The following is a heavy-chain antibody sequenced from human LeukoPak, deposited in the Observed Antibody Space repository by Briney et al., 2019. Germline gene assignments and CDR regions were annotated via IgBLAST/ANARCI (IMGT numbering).Heavy chain of an antibody. CDR2: TSYSEGT. Sequence: SETLSLTCTVSGGSISSSSYYWGWIRQPPGKGLEWIGFTSYSEGTYYNPSLMSRITISVDISQNQFSLKMRDVTAADTAVYFCATADWESFYFDSWGQGALVAVSS. CDR3: ATADWESFYFDS. J-gene: IGHJ4*02. V-gene: IGHV4-39*07. CDR1: GGSISSSSYY. D-gene: IGHD1-26*01.